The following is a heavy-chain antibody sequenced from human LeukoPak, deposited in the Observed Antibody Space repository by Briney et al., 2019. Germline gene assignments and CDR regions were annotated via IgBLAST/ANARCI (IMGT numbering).Heavy chain of an antibody. J-gene: IGHJ5*02. CDR3: ARVAYDSDWFDP. Sequence: ASVKVSCKASGYTFTGYYMHWVRQAPGQGLEWMGWINPNSGGTNYAQKFQGRVTITRDTSISTAYVELSRLRSDDTAVYYCARVAYDSDWFDPWGQGTLVTVSS. CDR2: INPNSGGT. CDR1: GYTFTGYY. D-gene: IGHD3-9*01. V-gene: IGHV1-2*02.